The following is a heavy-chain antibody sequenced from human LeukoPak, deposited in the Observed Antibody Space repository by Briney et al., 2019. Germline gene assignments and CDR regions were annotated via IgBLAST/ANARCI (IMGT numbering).Heavy chain of an antibody. V-gene: IGHV1-2*06. J-gene: IGHJ4*02. CDR3: ARVWVAAAGPFDY. Sequence: GASVKVSCKASGYTFTGYYMHWVRQAPGQGLEWMGRINPNSGGTNYAQKFQGRVTMTRDTSISTAYMELSRLRSDDTAVYYCARVWVAAAGPFDYWGQGTLVTVSS. CDR1: GYTFTGYY. CDR2: INPNSGGT. D-gene: IGHD6-13*01.